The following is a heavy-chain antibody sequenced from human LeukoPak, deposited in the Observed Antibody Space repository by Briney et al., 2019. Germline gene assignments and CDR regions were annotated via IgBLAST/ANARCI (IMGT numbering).Heavy chain of an antibody. CDR1: GFTFSSYW. D-gene: IGHD3/OR15-3a*01. J-gene: IGHJ4*02. V-gene: IGHV3-74*01. CDR3: AREAHGLLNRVNSGGDY. CDR2: INSDGSST. Sequence: PGGSLRLSCAASGFTFSSYWVHWVRQAPGKGLVWVSRINSDGSSTSYADSVKGRFTISRDNAKNTLYLQMNSLRAEDTAVYYCAREAHGLLNRVNSGGDYWGQGTLVTVSS.